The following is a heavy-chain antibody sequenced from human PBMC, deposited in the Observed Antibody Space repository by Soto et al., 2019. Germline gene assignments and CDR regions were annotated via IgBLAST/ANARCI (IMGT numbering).Heavy chain of an antibody. CDR1: GFTFSSYW. CDR2: IDTDGSST. CDR3: VRDYLGVGMDY. Sequence: EVQLVESGGGLVQPGGSLRLSCAASGFTFSSYWMHWVRQAPGKGLVWVAHIDTDGSSTSYADSVKGRFTISRDNAKNTVYLQMNSVRAEDMAVYYCVRDYLGVGMDYWGLGTLVTGSS. V-gene: IGHV3-74*01. J-gene: IGHJ4*02. D-gene: IGHD1-26*01.